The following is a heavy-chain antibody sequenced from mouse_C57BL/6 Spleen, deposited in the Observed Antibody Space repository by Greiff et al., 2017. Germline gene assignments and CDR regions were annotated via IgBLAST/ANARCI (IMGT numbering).Heavy chain of an antibody. Sequence: DVMLVESGGGLVKPGGSLKLSCAASGFTFSDYGMHWVRQAPEKGLEWVAYISSGSSTIYYADTVKGRFTISRDNAKNTLFLQMTSLRSEDTAMYYCARQESNLIYYDYALDDWGQGTTLTVSS. V-gene: IGHV5-17*01. CDR2: ISSGSSTI. CDR3: ARQESNLIYYDYALDD. J-gene: IGHJ2*01. D-gene: IGHD2-4*01. CDR1: GFTFSDYG.